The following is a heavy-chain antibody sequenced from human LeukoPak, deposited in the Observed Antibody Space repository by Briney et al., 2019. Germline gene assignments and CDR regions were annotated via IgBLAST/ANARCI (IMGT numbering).Heavy chain of an antibody. CDR2: MNPNSGNT. J-gene: IGHJ4*02. CDR3: ARGPRSCSSTSCYTIFDY. D-gene: IGHD2-2*02. Sequence: ASVKVSCKASGYTFTSYYMHWVRQATGQGLEWMGWMNPNSGNTGYAQKFQGRVTITRNTSISTAYMELSSLRSEDTAVYYCARGPRSCSSTSCYTIFDYWGQGTLVTVSS. V-gene: IGHV1-8*03. CDR1: GYTFTSYY.